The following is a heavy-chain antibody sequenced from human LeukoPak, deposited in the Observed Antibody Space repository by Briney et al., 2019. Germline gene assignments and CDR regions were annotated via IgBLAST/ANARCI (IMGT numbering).Heavy chain of an antibody. CDR2: SNYSGNT. J-gene: IGHJ4*02. CDR1: GVSITSTPYY. D-gene: IGHD1-1*01. CDR3: ARHWNF. V-gene: IGHV4-39*01. Sequence: PGETLSLTCTVSGVSITSTPYYWGWRRQPPGEGRECMRSSNYSGNTFFNPSLKNSILTPVDPSTNQFSLATPAVTAANSALYCCARHWNFWGQGILVTVSS.